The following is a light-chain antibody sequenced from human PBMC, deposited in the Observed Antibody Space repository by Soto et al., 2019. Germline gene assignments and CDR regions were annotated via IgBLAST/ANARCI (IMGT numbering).Light chain of an antibody. CDR2: AAS. J-gene: IGKJ5*01. Sequence: DIQMTQSPSTLSGSVGDRVTITCRASQSISNWLAWYQQKPGKAPKLLIYAASSLQSGVPSRFSGSGSGTDFTLTISSLQPEDFATYYCQQANSFPSITFGQGTRLEIK. V-gene: IGKV1-12*02. CDR3: QQANSFPSIT. CDR1: QSISNW.